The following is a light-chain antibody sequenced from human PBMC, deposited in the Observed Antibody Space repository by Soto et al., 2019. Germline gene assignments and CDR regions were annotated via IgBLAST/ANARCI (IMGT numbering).Light chain of an antibody. Sequence: IVMTQSPATLSVSPGDRATLSCWAGQSISSNLAWYQQKPGQPPRLLIYRASTRAAGIPARFSGSGSGTEFTLTISSLQSEDFAVYYCQQYNNWLWTFGQGTKVDI. CDR3: QQYNNWLWT. J-gene: IGKJ1*01. V-gene: IGKV3-15*01. CDR2: RAS. CDR1: QSISSN.